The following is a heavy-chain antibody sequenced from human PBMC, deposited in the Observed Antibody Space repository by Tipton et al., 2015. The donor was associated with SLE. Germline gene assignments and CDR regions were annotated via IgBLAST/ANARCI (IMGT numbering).Heavy chain of an antibody. D-gene: IGHD3-3*01. CDR3: ARTLRGDGVVVGLDHYYMDV. J-gene: IGHJ6*03. Sequence: TLSLTCAVYDGSFSDYYWSWIRQPPGRGLEWIGEINHSGSTNHNPSLKSRVTISVDTSKNQFSLKLTSVTAADTAVYYCARTLRGDGVVVGLDHYYMDVWGKGTTVTVSS. CDR1: DGSFSDYY. V-gene: IGHV4-34*01. CDR2: INHSGST.